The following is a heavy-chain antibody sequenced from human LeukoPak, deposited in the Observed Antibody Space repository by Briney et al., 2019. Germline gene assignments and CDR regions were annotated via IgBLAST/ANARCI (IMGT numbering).Heavy chain of an antibody. Sequence: ASVRVSYKACGYTFTVYYMHWVRQAPGQGREGMGWINPNSGGTNYAQKFQGRVTMTRDTSISTAYMELSRLRSDDTAVYYGARTNGEITPPHLWGQGTMVTVSS. CDR2: INPNSGGT. CDR1: GYTFTVYY. CDR3: ARTNGEITPPHL. D-gene: IGHD2-15*01. J-gene: IGHJ3*01. V-gene: IGHV1-2*02.